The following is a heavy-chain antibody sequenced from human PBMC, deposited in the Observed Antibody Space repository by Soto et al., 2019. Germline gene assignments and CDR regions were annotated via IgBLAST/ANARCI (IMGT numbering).Heavy chain of an antibody. V-gene: IGHV3-21*03. D-gene: IGHD3-16*01. CDR2: IDRFGSYS. CDR1: GFTFSTYT. Sequence: EVRLVESGGGLVKSGGYLRLSCSASGFTFSTYTMNWVRQAPGRGLEWVSNIDRFGSYSWYVDSAQGRFTISRDNAKKSLYLQMNSLRAEDTAVYYCARVGSTFARGRIGGGHYGLDVWGQGTTVTVSS. J-gene: IGHJ6*02. CDR3: ARVGSTFARGRIGGGHYGLDV.